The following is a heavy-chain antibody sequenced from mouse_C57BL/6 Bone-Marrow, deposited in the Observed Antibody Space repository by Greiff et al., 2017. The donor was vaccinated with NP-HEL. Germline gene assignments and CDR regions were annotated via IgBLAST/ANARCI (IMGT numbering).Heavy chain of an antibody. CDR3: AIKPPRGSQYYYAMDY. Sequence: QVQLQQPGAELVKPGASVKVSCKASGYTFTSYWMHWVKQRPGQGLEWIGRIYPSDSDTNYNQKFKGKATLTVDKSSSTAYMQLSSLTSEDSAVYYCAIKPPRGSQYYYAMDYWGQGTSVTVSS. CDR1: GYTFTSYW. CDR2: IYPSDSDT. V-gene: IGHV1-74*01. D-gene: IGHD1-1*02. J-gene: IGHJ4*01.